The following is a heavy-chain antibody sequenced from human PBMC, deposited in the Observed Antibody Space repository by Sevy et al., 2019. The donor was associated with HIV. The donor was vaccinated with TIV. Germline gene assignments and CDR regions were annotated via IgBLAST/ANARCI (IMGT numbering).Heavy chain of an antibody. CDR3: VTTKDYYEGSGDPFDH. CDR1: GYTLSQLS. V-gene: IGHV1-24*01. D-gene: IGHD3-22*01. CDR2: FDPGDDET. Sequence: ASVKVSCKVSGYTLSQLSMHWVRLAPGKGLEWMGSFDPGDDETIYAQKFQDRVTMTEDTSTDTAYMELSSLRSEDTAVYYCVTTKDYYEGSGDPFDHWGQGTLVTVSS. J-gene: IGHJ4*02.